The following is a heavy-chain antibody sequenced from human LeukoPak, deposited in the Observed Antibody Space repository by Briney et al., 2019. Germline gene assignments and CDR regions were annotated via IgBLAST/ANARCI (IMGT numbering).Heavy chain of an antibody. D-gene: IGHD5-12*01. Sequence: GGSLRLSCAASGFTVSSNYMSWVRQAPGKGLEWVAVISYDGSNKYYADSVKGRFTISRDNSKNTLYLQMNSLRAEDTAVYYCARDSIPPIAAFDYWGQGTLVTVSS. CDR1: GFTVSSNY. CDR2: ISYDGSNK. V-gene: IGHV3-30-3*01. J-gene: IGHJ4*02. CDR3: ARDSIPPIAAFDY.